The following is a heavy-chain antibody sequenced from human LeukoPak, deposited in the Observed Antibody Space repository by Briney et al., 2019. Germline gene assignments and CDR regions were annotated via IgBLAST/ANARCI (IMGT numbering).Heavy chain of an antibody. Sequence: ASVKVSCKASGYTFTSYYMHWVRQAPGLGLEWMGIINPSGGSTSYAQKFQGRVTMTRDTSTSTIYMELSSLRSEDTAVYYCAGDIYYDSSGYPSFDYWGQGTLVTVSS. CDR3: AGDIYYDSSGYPSFDY. V-gene: IGHV1-46*01. D-gene: IGHD3-22*01. J-gene: IGHJ4*02. CDR2: INPSGGST. CDR1: GYTFTSYY.